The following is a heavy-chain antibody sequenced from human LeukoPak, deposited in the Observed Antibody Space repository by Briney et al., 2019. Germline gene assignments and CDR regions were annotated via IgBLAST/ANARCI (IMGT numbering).Heavy chain of an antibody. CDR1: GYTFTRYY. CDR3: ARDLVVVPAAAVNYFDY. D-gene: IGHD2-2*01. V-gene: IGHV1-46*01. CDR2: INPSGGYT. J-gene: IGHJ4*02. Sequence: EASVKVSCKASGYTFTRYYIHWVRQAPGQGLGWMGIINPSGGYTSYAQKFQDRVTMTRDTSTSTVYMELSSLRSEDTAVYYCARDLVVVPAAAVNYFDYWGQGTLVTVSS.